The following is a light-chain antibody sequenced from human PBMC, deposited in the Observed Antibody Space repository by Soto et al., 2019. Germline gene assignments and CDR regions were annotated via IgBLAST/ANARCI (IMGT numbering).Light chain of an antibody. J-gene: IGKJ4*01. CDR1: QSISSY. Sequence: DIQMTKSPSSLSASVGARVTITCLASQSISSYLNWYQHKPGRAPDLLIYPGSSLQSGVPSRFSGSGSGTDFTLTIISLQPEDFATYFCQQSYNIPLTFGGGTKVEIK. V-gene: IGKV1-39*01. CDR3: QQSYNIPLT. CDR2: PGS.